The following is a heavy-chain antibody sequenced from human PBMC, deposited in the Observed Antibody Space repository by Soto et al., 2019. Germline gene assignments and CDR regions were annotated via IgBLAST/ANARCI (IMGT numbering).Heavy chain of an antibody. Sequence: SETLSLTCTVSGGSISSYYWSWIRQPPGKGLEWIGYIYYSGSTNYNPSLKSRVTISVDTSKNQFSLKLSSVTAADTAVYYCARVFGIVVVPAAPRLNWFDPWGQGTLVTVSS. D-gene: IGHD2-2*01. CDR1: GGSISSYY. CDR3: ARVFGIVVVPAAPRLNWFDP. CDR2: IYYSGST. J-gene: IGHJ5*02. V-gene: IGHV4-59*12.